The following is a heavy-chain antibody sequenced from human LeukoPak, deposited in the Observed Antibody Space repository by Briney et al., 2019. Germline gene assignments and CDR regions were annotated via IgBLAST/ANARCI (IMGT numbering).Heavy chain of an antibody. Sequence: GGSLTLSCAASGFTFSSYSLNWVRQAPGKGLEWVSSISSSSSYIYYADAVKRRFTISRDNAKNSLYLQMNSLRAEDKAVYYCARDPSGYSYGSSYWGQGTLVTVSS. CDR1: GFTFSSYS. CDR2: ISSSSSYI. V-gene: IGHV3-21*01. J-gene: IGHJ4*02. CDR3: ARDPSGYSYGSSY. D-gene: IGHD5-18*01.